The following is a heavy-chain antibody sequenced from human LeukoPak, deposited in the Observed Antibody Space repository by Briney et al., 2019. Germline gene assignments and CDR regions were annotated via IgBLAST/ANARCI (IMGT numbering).Heavy chain of an antibody. CDR2: IRSDSQFI. Sequence: AGGSLRLSCAASGFSFSSYEMNWVRQAPGKGLEWIAYIRSDSQFIDYADSVKGRFTISRDNAKNSLYLQMSNLRAEDTAVYYCTRGEFARGALFDYWGQGTLVSVSS. V-gene: IGHV3-48*03. CDR1: GFSFSSYE. CDR3: TRGEFARGALFDY. J-gene: IGHJ4*02. D-gene: IGHD3-10*01.